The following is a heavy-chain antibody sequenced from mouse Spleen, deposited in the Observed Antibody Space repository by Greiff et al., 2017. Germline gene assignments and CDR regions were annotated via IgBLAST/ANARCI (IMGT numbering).Heavy chain of an antibody. CDR2: ISDGGSYT. CDR1: GFTFSSYA. J-gene: IGHJ3*01. D-gene: IGHD2-5*01. V-gene: IGHV5-4*01. CDR3: ARDSNYEFAY. Sequence: EVQGVESGGGLVKPGGSLKLSCAASGFTFSSYAMSWVRQTPEKRLEWVATISDGGSYTYYPDNVKGRFTISRDNAKNNLYLQMSHLKSEDTAMYYCARDSNYEFAYWGQGTLVTVSA.